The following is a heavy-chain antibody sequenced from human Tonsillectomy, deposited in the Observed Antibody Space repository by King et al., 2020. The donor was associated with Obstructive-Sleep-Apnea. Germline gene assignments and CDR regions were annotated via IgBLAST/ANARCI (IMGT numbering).Heavy chain of an antibody. CDR3: AKGYCSSTSCYVDLDY. J-gene: IGHJ4*02. Sequence: VQLVESGGGLVQPGRSLRLSCAASGLTFDDYAMHWVRQAPGKGLEWCSGMGWNMGSICYADSVKGRFTISRDNAKNSLYLQMNSLRAEDTALYYCAKGYCSSTSCYVDLDYWGQGTLVTVSS. D-gene: IGHD2-2*01. CDR2: MGWNMGSI. CDR1: GLTFDDYA. V-gene: IGHV3-9*01.